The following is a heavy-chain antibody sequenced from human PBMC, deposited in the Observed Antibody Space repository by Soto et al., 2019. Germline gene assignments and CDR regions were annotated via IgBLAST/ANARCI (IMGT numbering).Heavy chain of an antibody. J-gene: IGHJ4*02. CDR3: TTSIPYYYDSSGYYIAY. CDR1: GFTFSSYA. Sequence: GGSLRLSCAASGFTFSSYAMSWVRQAPGKGLEWVGRIKSKTDGGTTDYAAPVKGRFTISRDDSKNTLYLQMNSLKTEDTAVYYCTTSIPYYYDSSGYYIAYWGQGTLVTVSS. D-gene: IGHD3-22*01. CDR2: IKSKTDGGTT. V-gene: IGHV3-15*01.